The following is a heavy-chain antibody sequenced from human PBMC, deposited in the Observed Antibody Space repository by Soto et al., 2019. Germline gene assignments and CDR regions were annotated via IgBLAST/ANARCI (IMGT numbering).Heavy chain of an antibody. CDR2: IYHSGST. V-gene: IGHV4-4*02. D-gene: IGHD2-15*01. CDR1: GGSISSSHW. J-gene: IGHJ6*02. CDR3: TRGYSNLYYYYGMDV. Sequence: SETLSLTCAVSGGSISSSHWWRWVRQPQGKGLEWIGEIYHSGSTNYNPSLNSRVTISVDKSKNQFSLKLSSVTVADTVVYYCTRGYSNLYYYYGMDVWGQGTTVTVSS.